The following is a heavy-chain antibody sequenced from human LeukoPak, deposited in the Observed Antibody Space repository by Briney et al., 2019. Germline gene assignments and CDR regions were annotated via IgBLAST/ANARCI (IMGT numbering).Heavy chain of an antibody. J-gene: IGHJ5*02. CDR3: ARERVGATSNWFDP. CDR1: RFTFSTYS. V-gene: IGHV3-48*02. D-gene: IGHD1-26*01. Sequence: GGSLRLSCTASRFTFSTYSMNWVRQAPGKGREWVSYISSSGSTIYYADSVKGRFTISRDNAKNSLFLQMNSLRDEDTAVYYCARERVGATSNWFDPWGQGTLVTVSS. CDR2: ISSSGSTI.